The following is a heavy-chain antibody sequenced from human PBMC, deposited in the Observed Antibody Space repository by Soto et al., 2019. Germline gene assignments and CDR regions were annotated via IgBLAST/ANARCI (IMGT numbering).Heavy chain of an antibody. D-gene: IGHD6-19*01. CDR3: TTDRDSGWYFAGYYYYGMDV. J-gene: IGHJ6*02. V-gene: IGHV3-15*01. Sequence: PVGSLRLSCAASGFTFSNAWMSWVRQAPGKGLEWVGRIKSKTDGGTTDYAAPVKGRFTISRDDSKNTLYLQMNSLKTEDTAVYYCTTDRDSGWYFAGYYYYGMDVWGQGTTVTVSS. CDR2: IKSKTDGGTT. CDR1: GFTFSNAW.